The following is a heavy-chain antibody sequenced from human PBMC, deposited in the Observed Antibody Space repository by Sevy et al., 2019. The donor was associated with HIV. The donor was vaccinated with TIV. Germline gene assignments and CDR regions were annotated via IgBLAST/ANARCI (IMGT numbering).Heavy chain of an antibody. V-gene: IGHV3-23*01. CDR1: GFTFSIYA. Sequence: GGSLRLSCAASGFTFSIYAMSWVRQAPGKGLEWVSGLSGCGGSTYYADSVKGRFTIFRDNSRNTLYLQMESLRAEDSAVYYCAKDQGDYVWGTFRDYWGQGTLVTVSS. D-gene: IGHD3-16*02. CDR3: AKDQGDYVWGTFRDY. CDR2: LSGCGGST. J-gene: IGHJ4*02.